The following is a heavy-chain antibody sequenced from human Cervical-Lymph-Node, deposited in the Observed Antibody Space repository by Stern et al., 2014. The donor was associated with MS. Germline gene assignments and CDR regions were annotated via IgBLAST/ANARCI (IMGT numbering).Heavy chain of an antibody. CDR1: GILFSGAS. CDR2: IRSKTNAYTT. J-gene: IGHJ4*02. Sequence: EVQLEESGGGLVQPGGSLKLSCAASGILFSGASMHWVRQPSGKGLEWIGRIRSKTNAYTTTYTASVKGRFTISRDDSKMTTYLQMNSLKSEDTAVYYCVSDGSGWRNWGQGTLVTVSS. D-gene: IGHD3-10*01. CDR3: VSDGSGWRN. V-gene: IGHV3-73*01.